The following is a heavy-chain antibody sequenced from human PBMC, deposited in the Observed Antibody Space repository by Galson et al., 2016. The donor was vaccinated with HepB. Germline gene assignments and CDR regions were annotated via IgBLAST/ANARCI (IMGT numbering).Heavy chain of an antibody. D-gene: IGHD3-16*01. J-gene: IGHJ4*02. V-gene: IGHV3-48*02. CDR3: AIDDYFRLGY. Sequence: SLRLSCAASGFIFSVYNMNWARQAPGKGLEWIAWISSSSDTMHYADSVKGRFTISRENAKNSLYLEMNSLRDKDTAVYYCAIDDYFRLGYWGQGTLVTVSS. CDR2: ISSSSDTM. CDR1: GFIFSVYN.